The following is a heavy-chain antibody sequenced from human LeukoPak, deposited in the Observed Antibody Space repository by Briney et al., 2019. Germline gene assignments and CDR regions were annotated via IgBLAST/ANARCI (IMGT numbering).Heavy chain of an antibody. D-gene: IGHD3-10*01. V-gene: IGHV1-69*13. CDR3: ARDEGRTSYYFEY. CDR1: GGTFSSYA. J-gene: IGHJ4*02. CDR2: IIPIFGTA. Sequence: SVKVSCKASGGTFSSYAISWVRQAPGQGLEWMGGIIPIFGTANYAQKFQGKVTITADESTSTAYMELSSLRSEDTAVYYCARDEGRTSYYFEYWGQGTLVTVSS.